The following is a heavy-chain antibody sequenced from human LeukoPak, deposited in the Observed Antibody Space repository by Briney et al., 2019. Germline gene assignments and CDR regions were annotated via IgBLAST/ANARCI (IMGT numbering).Heavy chain of an antibody. V-gene: IGHV3-48*03. D-gene: IGHD3-22*01. Sequence: PGGSLRLSCAASGFTFSSYEMNWVRQAPGKGLEWVSYISSSGSTIYYADSVKGRFTISRGNAKNSLYLQMNSLRAEDTAVYYCARSPRGLIDYWGQGTLVTVSS. CDR1: GFTFSSYE. CDR3: ARSPRGLIDY. J-gene: IGHJ4*02. CDR2: ISSSGSTI.